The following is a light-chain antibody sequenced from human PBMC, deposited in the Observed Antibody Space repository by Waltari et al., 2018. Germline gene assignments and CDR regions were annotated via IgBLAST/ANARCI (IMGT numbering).Light chain of an antibody. J-gene: IGKJ1*01. CDR1: QSVGNK. Sequence: EIEMTQSPATLSVSPGERATVSCRASQSVGNKLAWYQQKPGQAPRLLFYDASTRATGIPVRFSGSGSGTEFTLTISSLQSEDFAVYYCQQYNSYEWTFGQGTKVEIK. V-gene: IGKV3-15*01. CDR3: QQYNSYEWT. CDR2: DAS.